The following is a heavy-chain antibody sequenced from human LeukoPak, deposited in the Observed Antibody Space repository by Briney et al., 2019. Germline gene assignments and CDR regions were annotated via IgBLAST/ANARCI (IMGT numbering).Heavy chain of an antibody. CDR1: GFTFSTYW. Sequence: GGSLRFSCAASGFTFSTYWMSWVRQAPGKGLEWVANIKEDGSEIHHVDSVKGRFTISRDNAKNSLYLQMNSLRAEDTAVYYCARGGYQLIDYWGQGTLVTVSS. CDR2: IKEDGSEI. CDR3: ARGGYQLIDY. J-gene: IGHJ4*02. V-gene: IGHV3-7*01. D-gene: IGHD2-2*01.